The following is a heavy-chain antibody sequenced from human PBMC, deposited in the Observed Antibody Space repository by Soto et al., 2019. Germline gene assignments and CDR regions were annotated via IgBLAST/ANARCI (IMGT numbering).Heavy chain of an antibody. J-gene: IGHJ4*02. D-gene: IGHD3-3*01. CDR2: VSGAGITT. CDR1: GFTLSNFA. Sequence: GGSLRLSCAASGFTLSNFAMSWVRQAPGKGLEWVSVVSGAGITTKYAASVKGRFTVSRDNGKNLLYLQMNSLRAEDTAVYYCARDRYASYDSWSGYPNDYWGRGTLVTVSS. V-gene: IGHV3-23*01. CDR3: ARDRYASYDSWSGYPNDY.